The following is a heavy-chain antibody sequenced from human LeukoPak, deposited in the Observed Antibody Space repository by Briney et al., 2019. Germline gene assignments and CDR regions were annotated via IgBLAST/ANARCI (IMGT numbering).Heavy chain of an antibody. Sequence: SQTLSLTCTVSGGSFSSGNYYWSWIRQPPRKGLEWIAYMYYSGSTYYNPSLKSRVTMSADTSKNQLSLKLSSVTAADTAVYYCARPYYYDSRIDPWGQGILVTVSS. CDR3: ARPYYYDSRIDP. J-gene: IGHJ5*02. CDR2: MYYSGST. D-gene: IGHD3-22*01. CDR1: GGSFSSGNYY. V-gene: IGHV4-30-4*01.